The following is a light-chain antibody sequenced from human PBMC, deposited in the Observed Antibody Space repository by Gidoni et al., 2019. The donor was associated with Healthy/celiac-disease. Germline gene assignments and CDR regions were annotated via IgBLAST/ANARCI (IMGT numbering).Light chain of an antibody. CDR1: QRISSW. V-gene: IGKV1-5*03. Sequence: DIQMTQSPSTLSASVGDRVTITCRASQRISSWLAWYRQKPGKAPKLLIYKASSLESGVPSRLSGSGSGTEFTLTISSLQPDDFATYYCQQYNSYSRTFGQGTKVEIK. CDR2: KAS. CDR3: QQYNSYSRT. J-gene: IGKJ1*01.